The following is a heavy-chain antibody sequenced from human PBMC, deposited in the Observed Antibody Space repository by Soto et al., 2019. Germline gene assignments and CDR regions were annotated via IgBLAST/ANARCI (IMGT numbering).Heavy chain of an antibody. CDR3: AKLRNDYFVDV. V-gene: IGHV4-59*08. Sequence: QVQLQESGPGLVKPSETLSLTCSVSGGSIDGLYWTWVRQSPGRGLEWIGWIYSSGTTTYNPSLTSRVARSVNASKYQFSLKLSSVPAADTAIYYCAKLRNDYFVDVWGRGTTVAVSS. CDR1: GGSIDGLY. CDR2: IYSSGTT. J-gene: IGHJ6*03.